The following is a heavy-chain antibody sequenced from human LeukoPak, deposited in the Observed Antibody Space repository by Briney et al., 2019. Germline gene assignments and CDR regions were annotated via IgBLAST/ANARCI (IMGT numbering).Heavy chain of an antibody. CDR2: IIPILGIA. V-gene: IGHV1-69*04. CDR1: GYTFTGYY. CDR3: ASDVVVPAAIGYYYYGMDV. D-gene: IGHD2-2*01. Sequence: GASVKVSCKASGYTFTGYYMHWVRQAPGQGLEWMGRIIPILGIANYAQKFQGRVTITADKSTSTAYMELSSLRSEDTAMYYCASDVVVPAAIGYYYYGMDVWGQGTTVTVSS. J-gene: IGHJ6*02.